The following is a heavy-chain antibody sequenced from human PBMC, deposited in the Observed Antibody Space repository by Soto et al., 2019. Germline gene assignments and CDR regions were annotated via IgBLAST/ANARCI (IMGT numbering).Heavy chain of an antibody. J-gene: IGHJ5*02. V-gene: IGHV1-69*02. CDR1: GGTFSSYS. CDR2: VIPILGMA. CDR3: ARGGAVVVPGAVDRHNWFDP. Sequence: QVQLVQSGAEVKKPGSSVKVSCEASGGTFSSYSFSWVRQAPGQGLEWMGRVIPILGMANYAQKFQGRVTITAAKSTSTVYMERGSLRSEDTAVYYCARGGAVVVPGAVDRHNWFDPWGQGTLVTVSS. D-gene: IGHD2-2*01.